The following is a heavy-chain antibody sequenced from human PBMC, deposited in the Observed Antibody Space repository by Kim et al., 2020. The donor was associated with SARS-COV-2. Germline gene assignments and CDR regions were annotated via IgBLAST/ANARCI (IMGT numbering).Heavy chain of an antibody. Sequence: GGSLRLSCAASGFFVSGNYMSWVRQSARKGLEWVAVIYIGGNTFYADSVKGRFTISRDNPKNTLYLQMSSLRAEDTAVYYCARTGTLGFGAGTYSPPNSWGQGTLVTVSS. D-gene: IGHD3-10*01. V-gene: IGHV3-66*01. J-gene: IGHJ4*02. CDR2: IYIGGNT. CDR1: GFFVSGNY. CDR3: ARTGTLGFGAGTYSPPNS.